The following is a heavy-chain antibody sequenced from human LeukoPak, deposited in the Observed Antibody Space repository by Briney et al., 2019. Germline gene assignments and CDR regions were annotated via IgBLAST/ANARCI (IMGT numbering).Heavy chain of an antibody. CDR2: INHSGST. D-gene: IGHD2-2*01. Sequence: SETLSLTCAVSGGSFSGYYWSWIRQPPGKGLEWIWEINHSGSTNYNPSLKSRVTISVDTSKNQFSLKLSSVTAADTAVYYCARGRVGGVVPAARLFEYWGQGTLVTVSS. CDR1: GGSFSGYY. CDR3: ARGRVGGVVPAARLFEY. V-gene: IGHV4-34*01. J-gene: IGHJ4*02.